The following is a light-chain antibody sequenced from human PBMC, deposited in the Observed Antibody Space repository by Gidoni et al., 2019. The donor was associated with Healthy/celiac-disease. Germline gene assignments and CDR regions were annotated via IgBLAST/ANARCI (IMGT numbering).Light chain of an antibody. CDR1: SSDVGGYNY. J-gene: IGLJ1*01. CDR2: DVS. CDR3: SSYTSSSTYV. Sequence: QSASTQPAPVSGSPGQSITISCPGTSSDVGGYNYVSWYQQHPGKAPKLMIYDVSNRPSGVSNRFSGSKSGNTASLTISGLQAEDEADYCCSSYTSSSTYVFGTGTKVTVL. V-gene: IGLV2-14*01.